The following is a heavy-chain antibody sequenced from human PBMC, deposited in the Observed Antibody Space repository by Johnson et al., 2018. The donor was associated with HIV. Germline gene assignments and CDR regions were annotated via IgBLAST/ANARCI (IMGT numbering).Heavy chain of an antibody. CDR1: GFTFSSYD. CDR3: ARAGYGDFWDAFDI. CDR2: IGTAGDT. Sequence: VQLVESGGGLVQPGGSLRLSCAASGFTFSSYDMHWVRQATGKGLEWVSAIGTAGDTYYPGSVKGRFTISRENAKNSLYLQMNSLRAEDTAVYYCARAGYGDFWDAFDIWGQGTMVTVSS. V-gene: IGHV3-13*01. J-gene: IGHJ3*02. D-gene: IGHD4-17*01.